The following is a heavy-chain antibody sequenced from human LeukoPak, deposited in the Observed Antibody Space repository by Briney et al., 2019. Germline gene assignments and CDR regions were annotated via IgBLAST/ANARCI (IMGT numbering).Heavy chain of an antibody. CDR3: AGRTFGGESPAFDY. D-gene: IGHD2-21*01. J-gene: IGHJ4*02. CDR1: GFTFSDYY. CDR2: ITNSGSTI. Sequence: PGGSLRLSCAAPGFTFSDYYMSWIRQAPGRGLEYISYITNSGSTIYYADSVKGRFTISRDNAKNSLYLQMSSLRAEDTAMYYCAGRTFGGESPAFDYWCQGTLVTVSS. V-gene: IGHV3-11*01.